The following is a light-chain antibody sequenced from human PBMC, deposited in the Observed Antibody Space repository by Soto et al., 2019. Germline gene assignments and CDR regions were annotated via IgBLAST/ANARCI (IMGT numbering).Light chain of an antibody. V-gene: IGKV1-39*01. CDR3: QQSYSTPAT. Sequence: DIQMTQSPSSLSASVGDRVTITCRASQSLSSYLNWYQQKPGKAPKLLIYAASSLQSGVPSRFSGSGSGTDFTLTISSLQPEYFATYYCQQSYSTPATFGGGTKVEIK. CDR1: QSLSSY. CDR2: AAS. J-gene: IGKJ4*01.